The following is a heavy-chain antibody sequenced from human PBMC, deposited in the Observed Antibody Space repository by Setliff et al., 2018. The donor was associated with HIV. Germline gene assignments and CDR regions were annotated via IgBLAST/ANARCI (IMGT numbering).Heavy chain of an antibody. V-gene: IGHV1-18*01. CDR2: ISTSNGDT. CDR1: GYTFTSHG. Sequence: ASVKVSCKASGYTFTSHGITWVRQAPGQGLEWMGWISTSNGDTNYVQNLQGRVTMTTDTPTTTAYMELRSLRSDDTAVYYCARDLGYYYMDVWGKGTTVTVSS. CDR3: ARDLGYYYMDV. J-gene: IGHJ6*03.